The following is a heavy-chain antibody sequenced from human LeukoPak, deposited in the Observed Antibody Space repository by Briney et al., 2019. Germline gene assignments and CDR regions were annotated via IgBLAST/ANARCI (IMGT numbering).Heavy chain of an antibody. Sequence: PSETLSLTCTVSGGSISSYYWSWIRQPAGKRLEWIGRIYTSGSTNYNPSLKSRVTMSVDTSKNQFSLKLSSVTAADTAVYYCARDMWAVAGNYYYMDVWGKGTTVTISS. CDR1: GGSISSYY. D-gene: IGHD6-19*01. J-gene: IGHJ6*03. V-gene: IGHV4-4*07. CDR2: IYTSGST. CDR3: ARDMWAVAGNYYYMDV.